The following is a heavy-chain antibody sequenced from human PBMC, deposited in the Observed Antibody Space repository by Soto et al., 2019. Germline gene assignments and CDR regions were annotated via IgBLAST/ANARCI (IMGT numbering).Heavy chain of an antibody. V-gene: IGHV1-69*10. J-gene: IGHJ6*03. D-gene: IGHD2-2*01. CDR2: IIPILGIA. CDR3: ARGVVPAAVKGYYYYMDV. Sequence: SVKVSCKASGGTFNSYAISWVRQAPGQGLEWMGGIIPILGIANYAQKFQGRVTITADKSTTTAYMELSSLKSEDTAVYYCARGVVPAAVKGYYYYMDVWGKGTTVTVSS. CDR1: GGTFNSYA.